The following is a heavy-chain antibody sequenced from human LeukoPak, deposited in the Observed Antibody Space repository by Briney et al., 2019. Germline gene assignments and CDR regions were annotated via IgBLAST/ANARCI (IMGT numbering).Heavy chain of an antibody. J-gene: IGHJ4*02. V-gene: IGHV1-69*05. D-gene: IGHD2-21*02. CDR2: IIPIFGTA. CDR1: GGTFSSYA. Sequence: SVKVSCKASGGTFSSYAISWVRQAPGQGLEWMGEIIPIFGTANYAQKFQGRVTITTDESTSTAYMELSSLRSEDTAVYYCARMVSTAAGAVVTAYFDYWGQGTLVTVSS. CDR3: ARMVSTAAGAVVTAYFDY.